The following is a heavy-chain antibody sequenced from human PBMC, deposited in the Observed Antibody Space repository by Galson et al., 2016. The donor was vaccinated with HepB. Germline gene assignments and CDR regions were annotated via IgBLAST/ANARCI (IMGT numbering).Heavy chain of an antibody. CDR1: GFTFSTFW. D-gene: IGHD4-17*01. CDR3: ARLYGDVTLFDY. V-gene: IGHV3-7*03. J-gene: IGHJ4*02. CDR2: IKQDGSGK. Sequence: RLSCAASGFTFSTFWMTWVRQAPGKGLEWVANIKQDGSGKYYVDSVKGRFTVSRDNAKNSLYLQMNSLRVDDTAVYYCARLYGDVTLFDYWGQGTLVTVAS.